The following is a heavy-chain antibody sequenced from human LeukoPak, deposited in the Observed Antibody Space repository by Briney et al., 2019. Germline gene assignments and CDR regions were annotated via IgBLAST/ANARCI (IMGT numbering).Heavy chain of an antibody. CDR3: AELGITMIGGV. CDR2: ISHSGTPT. CDR1: KFTFGAYS. D-gene: IGHD3-10*02. Sequence: GGSLRLSCAASKFTFGAYSMNWVRQAPGKGLEWVSSISHSGTPTYCADSVRGRFTISRDNAKNSLYLQMNSLRAEDTAVYYCAELGITMIGGVWGKGTTVTISS. V-gene: IGHV3-21*01. J-gene: IGHJ6*04.